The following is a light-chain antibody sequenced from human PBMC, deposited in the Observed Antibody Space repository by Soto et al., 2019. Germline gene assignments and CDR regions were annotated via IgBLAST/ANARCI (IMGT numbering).Light chain of an antibody. V-gene: IGKV1D-12*01. CDR1: QGITNR. J-gene: IGKJ5*01. CDR2: EAS. CDR3: QQANSFPIT. Sequence: DIQMTQSPSSVSASVGDRVTVTCRASQGITNRLAWYQQKPGKAPKLLIYEASSLQSGVPSRIGGSGSGTDFTLTISSLQPEDFATYYCQQANSFPITFGQGTRLEI.